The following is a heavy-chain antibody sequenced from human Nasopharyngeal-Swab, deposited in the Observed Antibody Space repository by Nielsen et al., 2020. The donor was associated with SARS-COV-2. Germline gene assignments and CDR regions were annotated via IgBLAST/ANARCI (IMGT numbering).Heavy chain of an antibody. Sequence: SETLSLTCTVSGDSIAYSTFYWGWIRQPPGKGLEWIGNIYYNGNTYQNPSLKSRLTISVDKSKNQFSLQLSPVTAADTAVYYCVRSSSWYYFDYWAQGTQVTVSS. CDR1: GDSIAYSTFY. D-gene: IGHD6-13*01. CDR2: IYYNGNT. J-gene: IGHJ4*02. V-gene: IGHV4-39*01. CDR3: VRSSSWYYFDY.